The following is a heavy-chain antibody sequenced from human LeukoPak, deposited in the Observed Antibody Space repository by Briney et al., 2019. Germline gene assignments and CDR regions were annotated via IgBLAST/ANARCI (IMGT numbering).Heavy chain of an antibody. CDR3: ARSPREDVLLWFGDAPPHDAFDI. CDR2: ISHSGST. J-gene: IGHJ3*02. Sequence: SETLSLTCAVYGGSFSGYYWSWIRQPPGKGLEWIGEISHSGSTNYNPSLKSRVTISVDTSKNQFSLKLSSVTAADTAVYYCARSPREDVLLWFGDAPPHDAFDIWGQGTMVTVSS. V-gene: IGHV4-34*01. CDR1: GGSFSGYY. D-gene: IGHD3-10*01.